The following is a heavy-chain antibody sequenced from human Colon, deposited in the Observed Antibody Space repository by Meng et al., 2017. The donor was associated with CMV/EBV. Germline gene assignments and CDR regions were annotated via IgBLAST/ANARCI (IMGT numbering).Heavy chain of an antibody. D-gene: IGHD1-26*01. CDR3: ARDIDSAEGY. CDR1: GCDCGNYA. CDR2: IIPIFGTA. Sequence: QVRLLEAGAEVNKPRSSVEVSCKASGCDCGNYASSWVHKAPRQGLAWMGGIIPIFGTANYAQKFQGRVTITADESTSTAYMELSSLRSEDTAVHYCARDIDSAEGYWGQGTLVTVSS. J-gene: IGHJ4*02. V-gene: IGHV1-69*01.